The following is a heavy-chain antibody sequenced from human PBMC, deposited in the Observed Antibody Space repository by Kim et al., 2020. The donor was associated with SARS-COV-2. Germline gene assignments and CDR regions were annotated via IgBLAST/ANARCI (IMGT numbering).Heavy chain of an antibody. CDR3: AISSASNWNDVGNAGYYYYYMDV. Sequence: SVKVSCKASGGTFSSYAISWVRQAPGQGLEWMGRIIPILGIANYAQKFQGRVTITADKSTSTAYMELSSLRSEDTAVYYCAISSASNWNDVGNAGYYYYYMDVWGKGTTVTVSS. CDR1: GGTFSSYA. CDR2: IIPILGIA. V-gene: IGHV1-69*04. D-gene: IGHD1-1*01. J-gene: IGHJ6*03.